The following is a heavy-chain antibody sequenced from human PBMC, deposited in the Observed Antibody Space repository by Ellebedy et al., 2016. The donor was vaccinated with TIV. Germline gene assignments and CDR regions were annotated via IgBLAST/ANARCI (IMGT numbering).Heavy chain of an antibody. Sequence: GESLKISCAASGFTLSSSAMSWVRQAPGKGLEWVSSITIAVNPHYADSVKGRFTLSRDNSKSTLYLQMNSLRIEDTAIYYCATTSGYGTGWYGRNAYWGQGTLVTVSS. CDR3: ATTSGYGTGWYGRNAY. J-gene: IGHJ4*02. CDR2: ITIAVNP. V-gene: IGHV3-23*01. CDR1: GFTLSSSA. D-gene: IGHD6-19*01.